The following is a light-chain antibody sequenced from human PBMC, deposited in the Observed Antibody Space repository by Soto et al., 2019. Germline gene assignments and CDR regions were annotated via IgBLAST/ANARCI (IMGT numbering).Light chain of an antibody. Sequence: QSVLTQPASVSGSPGQSITISCTGTSSDVGSYNLVSWYQQHPGKAPKLMIYEGSKRPSGVSNRLSGPKSGDTAALTSAGLRGEDVAGYCCCAYAGSSTFGVFGGGTKVTVL. V-gene: IGLV2-23*03. CDR3: CAYAGSSTFGV. CDR1: SSDVGSYNL. J-gene: IGLJ3*02. CDR2: EGS.